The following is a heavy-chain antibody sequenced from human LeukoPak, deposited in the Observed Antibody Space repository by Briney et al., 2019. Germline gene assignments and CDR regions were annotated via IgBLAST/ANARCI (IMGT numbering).Heavy chain of an antibody. CDR3: ASQKGRIAAAVDY. D-gene: IGHD6-25*01. CDR1: GFIFSDYG. Sequence: PGGSLRLSCEVSGFIFSDYGMHWVRQAPGKGLEWVSFIWSDGKNAFYSDSAKGRFTISRDNAKNSLYLHMDSLRAEDTALYYCASQKGRIAAAVDYWGQGTLVTVSS. J-gene: IGHJ4*02. V-gene: IGHV3-33*03. CDR2: IWSDGKNA.